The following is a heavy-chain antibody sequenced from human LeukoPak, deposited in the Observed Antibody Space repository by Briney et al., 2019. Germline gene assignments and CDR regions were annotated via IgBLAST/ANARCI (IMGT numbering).Heavy chain of an antibody. Sequence: GGSLRLSCAASGFTFSSYGMHWVRQAPGKGLEWVAFIRYDGSNKYYADSVKGRFTISRDNSKNTLYLQMNSLRAEDTAVYYCARMTDVTGLYYMDVWGKGTTVTVSS. CDR2: IRYDGSNK. CDR3: ARMTDVTGLYYMDV. CDR1: GFTFSSYG. J-gene: IGHJ6*03. V-gene: IGHV3-30*02. D-gene: IGHD1-14*01.